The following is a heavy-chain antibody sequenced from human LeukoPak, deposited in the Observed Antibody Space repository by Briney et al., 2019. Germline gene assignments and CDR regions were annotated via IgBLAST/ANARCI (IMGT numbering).Heavy chain of an antibody. J-gene: IGHJ4*02. D-gene: IGHD1-26*01. V-gene: IGHV3-64D*09. Sequence: GALRLSCSASGFTFSSYAMHWVRQAPGEGLEYVSAISGNGGSRYYADPVKGRLTISSDNSKIPLYLQMSSLRAEDTAVYYCVKDPGDSGSRAGPFDYWGQGTLVTVSS. CDR3: VKDPGDSGSRAGPFDY. CDR2: ISGNGGSR. CDR1: GFTFSSYA.